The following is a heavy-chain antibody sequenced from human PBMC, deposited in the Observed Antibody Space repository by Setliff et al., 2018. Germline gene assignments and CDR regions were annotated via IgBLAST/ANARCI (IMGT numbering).Heavy chain of an antibody. CDR3: ARGRYFESSSYYFPFDY. D-gene: IGHD3-22*01. CDR1: GGSISSGSFY. V-gene: IGHV4-61*09. J-gene: IGHJ4*02. CDR2: IYTSGST. Sequence: SETLSLTCTVSGGSISSGSFYWSWIRQPAGKGLEWIGHIYTSGSTNYNPSLKTRVTISVDTSKNQFSLKLSSVTAADTAVYYCARGRYFESSSYYFPFDYWGLGTLVTVSS.